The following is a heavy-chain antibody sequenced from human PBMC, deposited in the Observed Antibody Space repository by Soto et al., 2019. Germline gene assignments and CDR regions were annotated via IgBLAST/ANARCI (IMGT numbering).Heavy chain of an antibody. Sequence: PGGSLRLSCAASGFTFSSYAMSWVRQAPGKGLEWVSAISGSGGSTYYADSVKGRFTISRDISKNTLYLQMNSLRAEDTAVYYCAKDGNYYDSSGYYFSFDYWGQGTLVTVS. CDR2: ISGSGGST. D-gene: IGHD3-22*01. CDR3: AKDGNYYDSSGYYFSFDY. J-gene: IGHJ4*02. V-gene: IGHV3-23*01. CDR1: GFTFSSYA.